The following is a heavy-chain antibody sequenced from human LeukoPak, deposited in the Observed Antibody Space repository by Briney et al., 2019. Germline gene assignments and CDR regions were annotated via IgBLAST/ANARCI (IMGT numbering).Heavy chain of an antibody. J-gene: IGHJ6*02. CDR3: ARGRYYYYGMDV. CDR1: GYTFTGYY. V-gene: IGHV1-2*02. CDR2: INPNSRGT. Sequence: SSVKVSCKASGYTFTGYYMHWVRQAPGQGLEWMGWINPNSRGTNYAQKFQDRVTMNRDTSISTAHMELSRLRSDDTAVYYCARGRYYYYGMDVWGQGTTVTVSS.